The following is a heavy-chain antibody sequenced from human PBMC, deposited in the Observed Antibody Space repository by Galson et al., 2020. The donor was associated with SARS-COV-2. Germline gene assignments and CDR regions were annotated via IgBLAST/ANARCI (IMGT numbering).Heavy chain of an antibody. CDR3: ARDSGGYYDSSGYFSTGYMDV. V-gene: IGHV3-66*01. J-gene: IGHJ6*03. CDR2: IYSGGST. Sequence: GGSLRLSCAASGFTVSSNYMSWVRQAPGKGLEWVSVIYSGGSTYYADSVKGRFTISRDNSKNTLYLQMNSLRAEDTAVYYCARDSGGYYDSSGYFSTGYMDVWGKGTTVTISS. CDR1: GFTVSSNY. D-gene: IGHD3-22*01.